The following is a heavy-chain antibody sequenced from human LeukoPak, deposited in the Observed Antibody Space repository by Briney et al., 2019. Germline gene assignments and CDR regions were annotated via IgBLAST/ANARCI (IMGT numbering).Heavy chain of an antibody. V-gene: IGHV4-59*01. CDR1: GGSISGYY. Sequence: PSETLSLTCTVSGGSISGYYWSWIRQPPGKGLEWIGYIYYSGSTNYNPSLKSRVTISVDTSKNQFSLNLTSVTAADTAVYYCARDPRLEYDRTAFDIWGQGTMVTVSS. CDR3: ARDPRLEYDRTAFDI. CDR2: IYYSGST. J-gene: IGHJ3*02. D-gene: IGHD3-3*01.